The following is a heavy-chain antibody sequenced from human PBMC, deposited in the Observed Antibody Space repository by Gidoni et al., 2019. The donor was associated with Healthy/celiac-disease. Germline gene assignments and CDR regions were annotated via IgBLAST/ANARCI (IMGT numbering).Heavy chain of an antibody. CDR1: GFTFGDYA. CDR3: TRVNGKTDDY. J-gene: IGHJ4*02. D-gene: IGHD1-26*01. Sequence: EVQLVESGGGLVQPGRSLRLPCTASGFTFGDYAMSWVRQAPGKGLEWVGFIRSKAYGGTTEYAASVKGRFTISRDDSKSIAYLQMNSLKTEDTAVYYCTRVNGKTDDYWGQGTLVTVSS. CDR2: IRSKAYGGTT. V-gene: IGHV3-49*04.